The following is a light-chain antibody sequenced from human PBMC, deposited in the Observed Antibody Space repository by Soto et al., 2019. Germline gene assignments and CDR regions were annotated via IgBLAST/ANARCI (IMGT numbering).Light chain of an antibody. Sequence: EIVMTQSPATLSLSPGERATLSCRASQSVNSNLAWYQQKAGQAPRLLIYGTSTRATGITARFSGSGSGTDFTLTISSLQFGVVAVYYCKAYNTWTRPFGHGT. CDR3: KAYNTWTRP. CDR1: QSVNSN. CDR2: GTS. J-gene: IGKJ1*01. V-gene: IGKV3-15*01.